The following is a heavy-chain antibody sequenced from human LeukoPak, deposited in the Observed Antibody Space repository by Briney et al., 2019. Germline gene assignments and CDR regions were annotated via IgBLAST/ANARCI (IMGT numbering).Heavy chain of an antibody. J-gene: IGHJ4*02. CDR3: ARGGYDDGHFDY. CDR1: GYTFTSYD. D-gene: IGHD5-12*01. Sequence: ASVKVSCKASGYTFTSYDINWVRQAPGQGLEWMGWMNPDSGSTGYAQKFQGRVTITRNTSISTAYMELSSLRSEDTAVYYCARGGYDDGHFDYWGQGTLVTVSS. V-gene: IGHV1-8*03. CDR2: MNPDSGST.